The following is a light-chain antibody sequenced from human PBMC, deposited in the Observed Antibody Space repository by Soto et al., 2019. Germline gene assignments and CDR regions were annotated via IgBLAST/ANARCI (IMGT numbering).Light chain of an antibody. CDR2: GAS. V-gene: IGKV3-15*01. CDR1: QSVSTN. CDR3: QKYIKWPPRT. Sequence: EIVLTQSPATLSVSPGERATLSCRASQSVSTNLVWYQQKPGQAPRLLIFGASTRATNIPARFSGNGSGTEFTLTISSLQSEYLAVYYCQKYIKWPPRTFGGGTKVEIK. J-gene: IGKJ4*01.